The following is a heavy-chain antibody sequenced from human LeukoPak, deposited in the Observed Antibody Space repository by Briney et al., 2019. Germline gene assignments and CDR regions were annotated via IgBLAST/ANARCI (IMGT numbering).Heavy chain of an antibody. CDR2: IYHSGST. CDR1: GYSISSGYY. J-gene: IGHJ3*02. Sequence: PSETLSLTCAVSGYSISSGYYWGWIRQPPGKGLEWIGSIYHSGSTYYNPSLKSRVTISVDTSKNQFSLKLSSVTAADTAVYYCARPLGYCSSTSCYHDAFDIWGQGTMVTASS. CDR3: ARPLGYCSSTSCYHDAFDI. D-gene: IGHD2-2*01. V-gene: IGHV4-38-2*01.